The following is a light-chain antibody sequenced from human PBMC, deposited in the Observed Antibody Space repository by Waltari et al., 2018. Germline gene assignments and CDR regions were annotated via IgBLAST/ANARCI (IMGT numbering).Light chain of an antibody. CDR2: KDS. CDR1: ALPKHY. J-gene: IGLJ2*01. Sequence: SYELTQPPSVSVSPGPTARITCSGDALPKHYAYWYQQKPGQAPVLVIYKDSERPPGIPERFSGSSSGTTVTLTISGVQAEDEADYYCQSADSSGTYVVFGGGTKLTVL. V-gene: IGLV3-25*02. CDR3: QSADSSGTYVV.